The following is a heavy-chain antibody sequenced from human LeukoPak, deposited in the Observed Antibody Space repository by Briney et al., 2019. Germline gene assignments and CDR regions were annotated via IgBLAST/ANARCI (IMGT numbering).Heavy chain of an antibody. CDR2: IYYSGST. CDR3: ARQIWIAMVRGAPRGAFDG. J-gene: IGHJ3*01. D-gene: IGHD3-10*01. Sequence: PSQTLSLTCTVSGGSISSSSYYWGWIRQPPGKGLEWIGSIYYSGSTYYNPSLKSRVTISVDTSKNQFSLKLSSVTAADTAVYYCARQIWIAMVRGAPRGAFDGWGQGTMVTVSS. CDR1: GGSISSSSYY. V-gene: IGHV4-39*01.